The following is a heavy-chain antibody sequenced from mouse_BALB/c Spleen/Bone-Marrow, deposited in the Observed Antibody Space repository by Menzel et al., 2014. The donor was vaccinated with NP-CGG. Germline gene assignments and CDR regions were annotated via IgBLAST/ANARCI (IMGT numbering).Heavy chain of an antibody. J-gene: IGHJ3*01. CDR2: ISGGGSYT. V-gene: IGHV5-9-2*01. CDR1: GFTFNNYG. D-gene: IGHD2-4*01. Sequence: EVQLVESGGGLVKPGGSLKLSCAASGFTFNNYGMSWVRQTPEKRLEWVATISGGGSYTFYPESVKGRFTLSRDNAKNDLCQLLSSLGSEDAALYYCARHAYYDQTEVSFVYWGQGTLVTVSA. CDR3: ARHAYYDQTEVSFVY.